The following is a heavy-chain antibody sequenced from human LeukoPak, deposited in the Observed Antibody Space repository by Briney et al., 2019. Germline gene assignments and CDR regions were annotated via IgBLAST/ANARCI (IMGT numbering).Heavy chain of an antibody. V-gene: IGHV1-2*02. CDR1: GYSFTVYY. J-gene: IGHJ4*02. D-gene: IGHD3-3*01. CDR2: INPNSGGT. CDR3: ARAEMSPFWSASYSESYSFDY. Sequence: GASVKVSCKASGYSFTVYYIHWVRQAPGQGLEWLGCINPNSGGTNYAQKFQGRVTMTRDTYIRTAYLHLSGLSSDDTAVYFCARAEMSPFWSASYSESYSFDYWGQGTLVTASS.